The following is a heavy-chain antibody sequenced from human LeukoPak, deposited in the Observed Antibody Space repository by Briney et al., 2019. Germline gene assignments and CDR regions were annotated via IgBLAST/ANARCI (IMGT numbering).Heavy chain of an antibody. D-gene: IGHD3-10*01. V-gene: IGHV1-8*01. J-gene: IGHJ6*03. CDR3: ARGLGWFGEFLYYYYMDV. Sequence: ASVKVSCKASGYTFTSYDINWVRQATGQGPEWMGWMNPNSGNTGYAQKFQGRVTMTRNTSISTTYMELSSLRSEDTAVYYCARGLGWFGEFLYYYYMDVWGKGTTVTISS. CDR1: GYTFTSYD. CDR2: MNPNSGNT.